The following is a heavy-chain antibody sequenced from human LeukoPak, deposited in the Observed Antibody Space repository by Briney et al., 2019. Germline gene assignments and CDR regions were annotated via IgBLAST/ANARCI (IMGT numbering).Heavy chain of an antibody. Sequence: PSQTLSLTCAVSGGSISSGDYPWSWIRQPPGKGLEWIGYIFHTGHTSYNPSLKSRVTISVDMSKNQIALKLSSVTAADTAVYYCARGAPIWRLRLGELSTTDYWGQGTLVTVSS. D-gene: IGHD3-16*02. V-gene: IGHV4-30-2*01. CDR1: GGSISSGDYP. CDR2: IFHTGHT. J-gene: IGHJ4*02. CDR3: ARGAPIWRLRLGELSTTDY.